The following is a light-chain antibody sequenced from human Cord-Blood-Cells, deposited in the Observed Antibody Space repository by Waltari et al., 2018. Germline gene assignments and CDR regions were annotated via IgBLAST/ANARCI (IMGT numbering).Light chain of an antibody. J-gene: IGKJ4*01. Sequence: EIVLTQSPGTLSLSPGERATLSCRASQSVSSSYLAWYQQKPGQAPRLLIYDASSRATGIPDRFSGSGSGPGFTLTSSRLEPEDFAVYYCQQYGSSPPLTFGGGTKVEIK. CDR3: QQYGSSPPLT. V-gene: IGKV3-20*01. CDR1: QSVSSSY. CDR2: DAS.